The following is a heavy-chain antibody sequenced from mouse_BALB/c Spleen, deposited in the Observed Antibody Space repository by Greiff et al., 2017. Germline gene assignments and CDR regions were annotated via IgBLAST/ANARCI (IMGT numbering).Heavy chain of an antibody. V-gene: IGHV2-6-4*01. CDR3: ARNPTTVVEEAWFAY. CDR1: GFSLSRYS. D-gene: IGHD1-1*01. Sequence: VMLVESGPGLVAPSQSLSITCTVSGFSLSRYSVHWVRQPPGKGLEWLGMIWGGGSTDYNSALKSRLSISKDNSKSQVFLKMNSLQTDDTAMYYCARNPTTVVEEAWFAYWGQGTLVTVSA. CDR2: IWGGGST. J-gene: IGHJ3*01.